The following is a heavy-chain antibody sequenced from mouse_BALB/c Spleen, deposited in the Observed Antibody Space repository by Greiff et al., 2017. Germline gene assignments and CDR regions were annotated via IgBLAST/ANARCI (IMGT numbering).Heavy chain of an antibody. CDR3: TRRELGRGVFDY. V-gene: IGHV1-5*01. J-gene: IGHJ2*01. D-gene: IGHD4-1*01. Sequence: VQLQQSGPELVKPGASVKMSCKASGYTFTSYWMHWVKQRPGQGLEWIGAIYPGNSDTSYNQKFKGKAKLTAVTSTSTAYMELSSLTNEDSAVYYCTRRELGRGVFDYWGQGTTLTVSS. CDR2: IYPGNSDT. CDR1: GYTFTSYW.